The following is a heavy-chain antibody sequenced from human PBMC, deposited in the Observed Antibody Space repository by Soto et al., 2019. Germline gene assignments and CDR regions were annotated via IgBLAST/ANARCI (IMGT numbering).Heavy chain of an antibody. D-gene: IGHD2-15*01. CDR1: GYTFSDYA. CDR3: VRCYCSVGSCYACWHFDL. J-gene: IGHJ2*01. Sequence: VQLVQSGGEVKKPGASVKVSCQASGYTFSDYAISWVRQAPGQGLEWMGWISASTRNTDQAQKFQGRVIMTLDTSTNTAYMELRSLRSDDTAVYYCVRCYCSVGSCYACWHFDLWGRGTLVTVSS. CDR2: ISASTRNT. V-gene: IGHV1-18*01.